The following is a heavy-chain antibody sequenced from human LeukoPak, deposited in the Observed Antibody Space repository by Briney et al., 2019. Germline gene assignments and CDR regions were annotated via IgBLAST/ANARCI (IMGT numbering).Heavy chain of an antibody. J-gene: IGHJ4*02. CDR3: ARDVYRGSSWYAFDF. CDR1: GFTFSDYS. V-gene: IGHV3-48*02. D-gene: IGHD6-13*01. Sequence: GGSLRLSCAASGFTFSDYSMNCVRQAPGKGLEWVSYISSSSTTIYYADSVKGRFTISRDNAKKSLYLQMNSLRDEDTGVYYCARDVYRGSSWYAFDFWGQGTLVTVSS. CDR2: ISSSSTTI.